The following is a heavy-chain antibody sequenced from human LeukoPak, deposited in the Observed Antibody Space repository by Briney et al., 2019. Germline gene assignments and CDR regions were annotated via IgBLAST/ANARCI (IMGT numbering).Heavy chain of an antibody. J-gene: IGHJ4*02. V-gene: IGHV3-21*01. D-gene: IGHD6-6*01. Sequence: GGSLRLSSAASGFAFSSYSMNWVRQAPGKGLEWVSCISSSGSYIYYADSVKGRFTISRDNAKNSLYLQMNSLRAEDTAVYYCARDEYASSPGYFDYWGQGTLVTVSS. CDR1: GFAFSSYS. CDR2: ISSSGSYI. CDR3: ARDEYASSPGYFDY.